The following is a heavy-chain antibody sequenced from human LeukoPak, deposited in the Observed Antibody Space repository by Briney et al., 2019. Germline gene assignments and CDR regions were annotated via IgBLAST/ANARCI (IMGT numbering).Heavy chain of an antibody. V-gene: IGHV4-59*01. Sequence: SETLSLTCTVSGGSITSYYWSWIRQPPGKGLEWIGYIYYSETTNSNPSFKSRVTISLDTSKNQVSLKLSSVTAADTAVYYCAREGGSSWYFRAYYFDYWGQGTLVTVSS. CDR1: GGSITSYY. D-gene: IGHD6-13*01. J-gene: IGHJ4*02. CDR3: AREGGSSWYFRAYYFDY. CDR2: IYYSETT.